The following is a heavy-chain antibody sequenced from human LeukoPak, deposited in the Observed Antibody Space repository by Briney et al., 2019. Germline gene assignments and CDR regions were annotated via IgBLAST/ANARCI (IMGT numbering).Heavy chain of an antibody. CDR1: GFSFSDAW. CDR2: ISGSGGST. D-gene: IGHD2-21*02. J-gene: IGHJ4*02. V-gene: IGHV3-23*01. CDR3: AKSGAIVVVTATQDY. Sequence: GGSLRLSCAASGFSFSDAWMSWVRQIPGKGLEWVSAISGSGGSTYYADSVKGRFTISRDNSKNTLYLQMNSLRAEDTAVYYCAKSGAIVVVTATQDYWGQGTLVTVSS.